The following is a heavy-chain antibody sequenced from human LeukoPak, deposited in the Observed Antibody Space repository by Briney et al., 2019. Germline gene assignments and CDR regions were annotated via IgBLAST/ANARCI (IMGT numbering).Heavy chain of an antibody. J-gene: IGHJ4*02. CDR1: GYTFTSYG. D-gene: IGHD2-15*01. CDR3: AGPSYCSGGSCPFDY. CDR2: ISVYNVYT. V-gene: IGHV1-18*01. Sequence: ASVKVSCKASGYTFTSYGITWVRQAPGQGLEWMGWISVYNVYTNYAQKLQGRVTMTTDTSTSTAYMEVRSLRSDDTAVYYCAGPSYCSGGSCPFDYWGQGTLVTVSS.